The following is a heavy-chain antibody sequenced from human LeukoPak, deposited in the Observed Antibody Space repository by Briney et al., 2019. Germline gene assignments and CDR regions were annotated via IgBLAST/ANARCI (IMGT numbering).Heavy chain of an antibody. CDR2: IIPIFGTA. CDR3: ATKERGLEYSSGWYAVGFDY. D-gene: IGHD6-19*01. CDR1: GGTXSSYA. J-gene: IGHJ4*02. Sequence: ASVKVSCKASGGTXSSYAISWVRQAPGQGLEWMGGIIPIFGTANYAQKFQGRVTVTADESTSTAYMELSSLRSEDTAVYYCATKERGLEYSSGWYAVGFDYWGQGTLVTVSS. V-gene: IGHV1-69*13.